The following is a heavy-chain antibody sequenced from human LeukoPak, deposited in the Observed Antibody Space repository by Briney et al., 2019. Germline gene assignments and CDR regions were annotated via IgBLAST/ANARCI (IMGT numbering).Heavy chain of an antibody. CDR3: TAGYNWFDP. Sequence: GGSLRLSCAASGLTFTNAWIHWVRQAPGKGLERVGRMESETAGGTTDYAAPVKGRFVISRDDSKNTLYLQMNSLKNEDTAVYYCTAGYNWFDPWGQGTLVTVSS. J-gene: IGHJ5*02. CDR1: GLTFTNAW. CDR2: MESETAGGTT. V-gene: IGHV3-15*04.